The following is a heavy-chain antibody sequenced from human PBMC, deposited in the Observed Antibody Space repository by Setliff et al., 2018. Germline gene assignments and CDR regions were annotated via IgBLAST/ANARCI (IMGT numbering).Heavy chain of an antibody. J-gene: IGHJ4*02. Sequence: ETLSLTCAVYGGSFSGYHWSWVRQAPGKGLEWVANISPDGSEKYYVDSVKGRFTISRDNAKNSLSLQMNSLRVEDTAVYYCVGSGTYSYWGQGTLVTVS. CDR1: GGSFSGYH. CDR2: ISPDGSEK. V-gene: IGHV3-7*01. CDR3: VGSGTYSY. D-gene: IGHD3-10*01.